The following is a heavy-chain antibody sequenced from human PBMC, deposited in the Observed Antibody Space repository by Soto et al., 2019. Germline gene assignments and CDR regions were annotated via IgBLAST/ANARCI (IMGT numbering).Heavy chain of an antibody. J-gene: IGHJ4*02. CDR2: ISGSGSST. V-gene: IGHV3-23*01. CDR1: GFTFNNYA. Sequence: PGGSLRLSCAASGFTFNNYAMHWVRQTPGKGLEWVSAISGSGSSTYYAVSVKGRFSISRDNSKNTLYLQMSSLRAEDTAVYYCARDLPPVDYWGQGTLVTVSS. CDR3: ARDLPPVDY.